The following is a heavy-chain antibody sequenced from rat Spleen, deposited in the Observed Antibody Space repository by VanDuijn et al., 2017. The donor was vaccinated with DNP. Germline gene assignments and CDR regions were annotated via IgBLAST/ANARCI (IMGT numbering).Heavy chain of an antibody. D-gene: IGHD4-1*01. CDR3: ARGGQGVWFAS. V-gene: IGHV1-43*01. Sequence: QVQLQQSGAELAKPGSSVMISFRASDYTFTTYYIGWIKQTAGQGLEYLGYIHTGSGGTNYNEKFKGKATLTVDKSSSTAFMQLSSLTPDDSAVYYCARGGQGVWFASWGQGTLVTVSS. CDR2: IHTGSGGT. CDR1: DYTFTTYY. J-gene: IGHJ3*01.